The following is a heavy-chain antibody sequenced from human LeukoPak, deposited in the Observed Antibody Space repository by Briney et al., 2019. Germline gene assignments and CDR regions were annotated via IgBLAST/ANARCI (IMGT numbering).Heavy chain of an antibody. Sequence: GASVKVSCKASGYTFTSYGISWVRQAPGQGLEWMGWINPNSGGTNYAQKFQGRVTMTRDTSISTAYMELSRLRSDDTAVYYCARDRGEPQYSSLSMDVWGKGTTVTVSS. J-gene: IGHJ6*03. CDR3: ARDRGEPQYSSLSMDV. CDR1: GYTFTSYG. V-gene: IGHV1-2*02. CDR2: INPNSGGT. D-gene: IGHD6-6*01.